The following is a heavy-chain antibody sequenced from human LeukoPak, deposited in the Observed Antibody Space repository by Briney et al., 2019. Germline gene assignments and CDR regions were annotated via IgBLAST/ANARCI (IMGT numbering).Heavy chain of an antibody. D-gene: IGHD3-22*01. Sequence: GGSLRLSCAASGFTFSSYAMHWVRQAPGKGLEWVAVISYDGSNKYYADSVKGRFTISRDNSKNTLYLQMNSLRAEDTAVYYCARDRSSYYYDSSGSRGMDVWGQGTTVTVSS. CDR2: ISYDGSNK. CDR3: ARDRSSYYYDSSGSRGMDV. CDR1: GFTFSSYA. V-gene: IGHV3-30-3*01. J-gene: IGHJ6*02.